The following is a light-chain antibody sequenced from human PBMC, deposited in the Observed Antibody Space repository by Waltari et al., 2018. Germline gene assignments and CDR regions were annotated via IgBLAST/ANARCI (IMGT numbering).Light chain of an antibody. V-gene: IGLV4-69*01. CDR2: VNSDGSH. J-gene: IGLJ3*02. CDR1: WGHRRHV. Sequence: QPFLDPSPPAPASPGRLVQATLPPNWGHRRHVIAWLSQQPEKGPRYLMRVNSDGSHSTGDEIPDRFSGSSSGAERYLTISSLQSEDEADYYCQTGGHGTWVFGGGTKLTVL. CDR3: QTGGHGTWV.